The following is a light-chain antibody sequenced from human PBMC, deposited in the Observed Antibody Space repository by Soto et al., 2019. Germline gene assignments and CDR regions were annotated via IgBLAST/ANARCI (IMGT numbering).Light chain of an antibody. J-gene: IGKJ1*01. Sequence: ESVLAQSPGTLSLSPGERATLSCRASQSVSSSYLAWYQQKPGHAPSLLIYGASSRATGIPDRFSGSGSGTDFTLTISRLEPKDFSVYYCQHYGSSPWSFGQGSKVDI. V-gene: IGKV3-20*01. CDR3: QHYGSSPWS. CDR2: GAS. CDR1: QSVSSSY.